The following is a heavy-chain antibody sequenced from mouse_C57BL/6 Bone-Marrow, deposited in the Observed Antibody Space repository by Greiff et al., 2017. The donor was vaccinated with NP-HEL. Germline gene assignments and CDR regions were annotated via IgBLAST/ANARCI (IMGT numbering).Heavy chain of an antibody. D-gene: IGHD1-1*01. CDR3: ARHYGSSPSYWYFEV. CDR1: GFTFSSYA. J-gene: IGHJ1*03. CDR2: ISDGGSYT. Sequence: EVKLVESGGGLVKPGGSLKLSCAASGFTFSSYAMSWVRQTPEKRLEWVATISDGGSYTYYPDNVKGRFTISRDTAKNTLYLQLSHLKSEDTAMYYCARHYGSSPSYWYFEVWGTGTTVTVSS. V-gene: IGHV5-4*03.